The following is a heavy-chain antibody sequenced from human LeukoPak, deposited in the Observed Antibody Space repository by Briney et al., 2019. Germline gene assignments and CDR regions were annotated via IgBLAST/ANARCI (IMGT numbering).Heavy chain of an antibody. D-gene: IGHD5-24*01. Sequence: GGSLRLSCAASGFKFDDYGMSWVRQAPGKGLEWISYIGIDSGNTNYADSVKGRFTISGNKAKNSLYLQMNSLRVEDTAVYYCARDYKYAFDNWGQGTLVTVSS. J-gene: IGHJ4*02. CDR1: GFKFDDYG. CDR3: ARDYKYAFDN. V-gene: IGHV3-11*06. CDR2: IGIDSGNT.